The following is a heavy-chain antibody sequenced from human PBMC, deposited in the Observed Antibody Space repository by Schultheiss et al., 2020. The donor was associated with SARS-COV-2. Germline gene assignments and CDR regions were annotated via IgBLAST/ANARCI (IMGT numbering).Heavy chain of an antibody. V-gene: IGHV4-31*03. CDR1: GGSISSGGYH. J-gene: IGHJ5*01. CDR2: IYYSGRT. Sequence: SQTLSLTCTVSGGSISSGGYHWSWIRQYPGKGLEWIGYIYYSGRTSYNPSLKRRVTISLDTSKNQFSLKLNSATAADTAVYYCAKETGVMVVARNWFDSWGQGTLVTVSS. CDR3: AKETGVMVVARNWFDS. D-gene: IGHD2-15*01.